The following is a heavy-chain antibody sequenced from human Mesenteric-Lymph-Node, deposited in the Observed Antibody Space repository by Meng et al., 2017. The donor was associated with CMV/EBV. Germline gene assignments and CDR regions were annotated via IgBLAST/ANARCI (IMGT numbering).Heavy chain of an antibody. D-gene: IGHD2-15*01. CDR2: IYHSGST. CDR1: GGSISRSNW. CDR3: ARGHCRGGLCYPLDNWFDP. J-gene: IGHJ5*02. Sequence: SETLSLTCAVSGGSISRSNWWSWVRQSPGKGLEWIGEIYHSGSTNYNPSLRSRVTVSVDKSKNQFFLKLTSVTAADTAVYYCARGHCRGGLCYPLDNWFDPWGQGTLVTVSS. V-gene: IGHV4-4*02.